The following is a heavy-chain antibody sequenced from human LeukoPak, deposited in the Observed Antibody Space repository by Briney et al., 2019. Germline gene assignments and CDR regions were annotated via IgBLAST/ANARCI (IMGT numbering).Heavy chain of an antibody. Sequence: GGSLRLSCAASGFTFSNYAMSWVRQAPGKGLEWVSAISGSASSTYHTDSVKGRFTISRDNSKNTLYLQMNSLRAEDTAVYYCAKVAVVVVITDWYFDLWGRGTLVTVSS. D-gene: IGHD3-22*01. CDR3: AKVAVVVVITDWYFDL. CDR2: ISGSASST. CDR1: GFTFSNYA. V-gene: IGHV3-23*01. J-gene: IGHJ2*01.